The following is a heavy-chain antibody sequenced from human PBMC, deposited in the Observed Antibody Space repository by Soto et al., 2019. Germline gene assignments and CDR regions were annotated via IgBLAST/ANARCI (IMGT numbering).Heavy chain of an antibody. CDR3: ARGVYGDYLIDY. V-gene: IGHV3-48*02. Sequence: EVQLVESGGGLVQPGGSLRLSCAASGFTFSSYSMNWVRQAPGKGLEWISYISTSSSTIYYADSVKGRFTISRDNAKNSLYLQMNSLRDEDTAVYYCARGVYGDYLIDYWGQETLVTVSS. CDR1: GFTFSSYS. CDR2: ISTSSSTI. D-gene: IGHD4-17*01. J-gene: IGHJ4*02.